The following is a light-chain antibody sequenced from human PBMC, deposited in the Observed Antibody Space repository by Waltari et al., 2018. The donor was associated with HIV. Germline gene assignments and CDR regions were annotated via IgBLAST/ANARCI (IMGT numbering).Light chain of an antibody. J-gene: IGKJ3*01. Sequence: DIVMTQFPDSLAVSLGERATINCKSSQSVLNSSNNKNYVSWYQQKPGQPPKLLIYWASTRESGVPDRFSGSGSGTDFTLTISSLQAEDVAVYYCHQFYSTPFTFGPGTKVDI. V-gene: IGKV4-1*01. CDR3: HQFYSTPFT. CDR2: WAS. CDR1: QSVLNSSNNKNY.